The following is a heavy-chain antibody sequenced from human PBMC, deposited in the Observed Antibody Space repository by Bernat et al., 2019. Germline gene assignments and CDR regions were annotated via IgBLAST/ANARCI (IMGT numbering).Heavy chain of an antibody. V-gene: IGHV3-7*03. CDR1: GFTFSSYW. CDR2: IKQDGSEK. Sequence: EVQLVESGGGLVQPEGSLRLSCAASGFTFSSYWMSWVRQAPGKGLEWVANIKQDGSEKYYVDSVKGRFTISRDNAKNSLYLQMNSLRAEDTAVYYCARDLNDFWSGYYTKSDYWGQGTLVTVSS. J-gene: IGHJ4*02. CDR3: ARDLNDFWSGYYTKSDY. D-gene: IGHD3-3*01.